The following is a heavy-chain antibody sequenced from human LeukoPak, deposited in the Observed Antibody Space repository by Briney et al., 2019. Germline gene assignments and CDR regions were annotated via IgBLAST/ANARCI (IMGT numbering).Heavy chain of an antibody. J-gene: IGHJ2*01. Sequence: PGGSLRLSCAASGFTFSSYSTNWVRQAPGKGLEWVSYISSSSSTIYYADSVKGRFTISRDNAKNSLYLQMNSLRAEDTAVYYCARTVTTYWYFDLWGRGTLVTVSS. V-gene: IGHV3-48*01. D-gene: IGHD4-17*01. CDR1: GFTFSSYS. CDR3: ARTVTTYWYFDL. CDR2: ISSSSSTI.